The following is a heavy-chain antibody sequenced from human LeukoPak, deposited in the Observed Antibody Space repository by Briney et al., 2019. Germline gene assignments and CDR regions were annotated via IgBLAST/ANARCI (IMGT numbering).Heavy chain of an antibody. D-gene: IGHD5-12*01. Sequence: GGSLRLSCAASGFTFSSYWMHWVRQAPGKGLVWVSRINSDGSSTSYADSVKGRFTISRDNAKNMLYLQMNSLRAEDTAVYYCATVDIVATIPFDYWGQGTLVTVSS. CDR3: ATVDIVATIPFDY. J-gene: IGHJ4*02. CDR1: GFTFSSYW. CDR2: INSDGSST. V-gene: IGHV3-74*01.